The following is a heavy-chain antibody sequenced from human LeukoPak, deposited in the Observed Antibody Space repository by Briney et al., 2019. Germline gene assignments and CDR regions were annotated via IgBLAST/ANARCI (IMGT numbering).Heavy chain of an antibody. CDR3: ARGPRGYFDWLPPGGPDY. CDR2: MNPNSGNT. CDR1: GYTFTSYD. D-gene: IGHD3-9*01. Sequence: SVKVSCKASGYTFTSYDINWVRQATGQGLEWMGWMNPNSGNTGYAQKFQGRVTMTRNTSISTAYMELSSLRSGDTAVYYCARGPRGYFDWLPPGGPDYWGQGTLVTVSS. V-gene: IGHV1-8*01. J-gene: IGHJ4*02.